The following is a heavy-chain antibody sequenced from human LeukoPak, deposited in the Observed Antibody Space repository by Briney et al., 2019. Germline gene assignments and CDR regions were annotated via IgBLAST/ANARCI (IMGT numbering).Heavy chain of an antibody. Sequence: GGSLRLSCAASGFTFDDYGMSWVCQAPGKGLEWVSGINWNGGSTGYADSVKGRFTISRDNAKNSLYLQMNSLRAEDTALYRCARTYSSSWYGNDAFDIWGQGTMVTVSS. CDR1: GFTFDDYG. V-gene: IGHV3-20*01. D-gene: IGHD6-13*01. CDR3: ARTYSSSWYGNDAFDI. CDR2: INWNGGST. J-gene: IGHJ3*02.